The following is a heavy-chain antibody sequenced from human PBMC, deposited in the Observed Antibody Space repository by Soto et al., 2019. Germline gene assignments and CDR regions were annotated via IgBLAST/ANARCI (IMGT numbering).Heavy chain of an antibody. CDR3: AREGATRWYFDY. Sequence: EVQLVESGGGLVKPGGSLRLSCAASGFTFSSYSMNWVRQAPGKGLEWVSSISSSSSYIYYADSVKGRFTISRDNAKNSLYLQINSLRAEDTAVYYCAREGATRWYFDYWGQGTLVTVSS. V-gene: IGHV3-21*01. D-gene: IGHD1-26*01. CDR1: GFTFSSYS. J-gene: IGHJ4*02. CDR2: ISSSSSYI.